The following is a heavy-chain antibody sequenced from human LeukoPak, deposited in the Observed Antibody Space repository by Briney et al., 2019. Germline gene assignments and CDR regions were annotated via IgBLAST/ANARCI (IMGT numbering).Heavy chain of an antibody. CDR2: ISSGSTYI. CDR1: GFTFSTYS. V-gene: IGHV3-21*01. D-gene: IGHD3-22*01. Sequence: GGSLRLSCAASGFTFSTYSMNWVRQAPGKGLEWVSSISSGSTYIYYADSVKGRFTISRDNAKNSLYLQMNSLRAEDTAVYYCARGAYYYDSSPGAFDIWGQGTMVTVSS. J-gene: IGHJ3*02. CDR3: ARGAYYYDSSPGAFDI.